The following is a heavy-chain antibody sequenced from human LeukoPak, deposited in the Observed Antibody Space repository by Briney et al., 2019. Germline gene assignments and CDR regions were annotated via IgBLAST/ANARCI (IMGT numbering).Heavy chain of an antibody. V-gene: IGHV3-21*01. CDR3: ARGGSSGWWAFDI. D-gene: IGHD6-19*01. CDR1: GFTFSSYS. Sequence: GGSLRLSCAASGFTFSSYSMNWVRQAPGKGLEWVSSISSSSSYIYYADSVKGRFTISRDNAKNSLYLQMNSLRAEDTAVYYCARGGSSGWWAFDIWGQGTMVAVSS. CDR2: ISSSSSYI. J-gene: IGHJ3*02.